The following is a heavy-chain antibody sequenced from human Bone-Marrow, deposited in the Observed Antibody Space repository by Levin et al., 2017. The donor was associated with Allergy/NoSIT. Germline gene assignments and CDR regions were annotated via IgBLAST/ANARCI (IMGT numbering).Heavy chain of an antibody. CDR3: ARNSRNHYFDGLDV. V-gene: IGHV4-59*01. CDR1: GGSMNTYY. CDR2: IYYTGTT. Sequence: SSETLSLTCTVSGGSMNTYYWSWIRHSPEKGLEWIAQIYYTGTTEYNPSLRSRLSVSVDTSRNQFSLQLTSVSAADMAVYYCARNSRNHYFDGLDVWGQGTTVIVSS. J-gene: IGHJ6*02. D-gene: IGHD2/OR15-2a*01.